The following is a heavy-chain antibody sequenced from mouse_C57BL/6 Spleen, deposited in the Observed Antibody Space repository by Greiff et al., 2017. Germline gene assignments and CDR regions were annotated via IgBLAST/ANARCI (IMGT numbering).Heavy chain of an antibody. D-gene: IGHD1-1*01. V-gene: IGHV1-18*01. Sequence: VQLQQSGPELVKPGASVKIPCKASGYTFTDYNMDWVKQSHGKSLEWIGDINPNNGGTIYNQKFKGKATLTVDKSSSTAYMELRSLTSEDTAVYYGARGDTTVVEGYFEVWGTGTTVTVSS. J-gene: IGHJ1*03. CDR2: INPNNGGT. CDR3: ARGDTTVVEGYFEV. CDR1: GYTFTDYN.